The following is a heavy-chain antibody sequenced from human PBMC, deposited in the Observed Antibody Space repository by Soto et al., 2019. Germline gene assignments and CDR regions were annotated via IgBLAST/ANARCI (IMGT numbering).Heavy chain of an antibody. V-gene: IGHV1-18*01. Sequence: ASVKVSCKASGYTFTSYGISWVRQAPGQGLEWMGWISAYNGNTNYAQKLQGRATMTTDTSTSTAYMELRSLRSDDTAVYYCARDPPYCSGGSCSSTWFDPWGQGTLVTV. CDR1: GYTFTSYG. CDR2: ISAYNGNT. D-gene: IGHD2-15*01. CDR3: ARDPPYCSGGSCSSTWFDP. J-gene: IGHJ5*02.